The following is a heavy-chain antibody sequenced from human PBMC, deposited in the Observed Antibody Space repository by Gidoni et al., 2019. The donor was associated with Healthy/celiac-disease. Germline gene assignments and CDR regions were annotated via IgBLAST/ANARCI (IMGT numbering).Heavy chain of an antibody. CDR2: IYYSGST. D-gene: IGHD2-8*01. CDR3: ARDRGYCTNGVCYTRWYFDL. J-gene: IGHJ2*01. CDR1: GGPISSGGYY. V-gene: IGHV4-31*03. Sequence: QVQLQESGPGLVKPSQTLSLTCTVSGGPISSGGYYWSWIRQHPGKGLEWIGYIYYSGSTYYNPSLKSRVTISVDTSKNQFSLKLSSVTAADTAVYYCARDRGYCTNGVCYTRWYFDLWGRGTLVTVSS.